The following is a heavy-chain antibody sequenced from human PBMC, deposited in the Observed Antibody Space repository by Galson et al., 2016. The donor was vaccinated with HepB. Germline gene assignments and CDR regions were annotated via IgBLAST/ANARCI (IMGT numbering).Heavy chain of an antibody. V-gene: IGHV3-30*18. CDR1: GFTFRNYG. CDR2: ISYDGINK. J-gene: IGHJ6*02. CDR3: AKERIAGITLDRGVMTSRLADV. Sequence: SLRLSCAASGFTFRNYGMHWVRQVPGKGLEWVAVISYDGINKYFADSVRGRFNISRDNSKNTLYLQMHSQRAEDTAVYYCAKERIAGITLDRGVMTSRLADVWGQGTTVTVSS. D-gene: IGHD3-10*01.